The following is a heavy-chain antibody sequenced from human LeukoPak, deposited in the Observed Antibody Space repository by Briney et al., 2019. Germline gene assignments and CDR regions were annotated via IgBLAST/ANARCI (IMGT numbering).Heavy chain of an antibody. CDR1: GFTFSDYW. Sequence: GGSLRLSCAASGFTFSDYWISWVRQVPGKGLEWVSYISSSGSTIYYADSVKGRFTISRDNAKNSLYLQMNSLRAEDTAVYYCARGGGDFWSGYYRYWGQGTLVTVSS. V-gene: IGHV3-11*04. D-gene: IGHD3-3*01. J-gene: IGHJ4*02. CDR2: ISSSGSTI. CDR3: ARGGGDFWSGYYRY.